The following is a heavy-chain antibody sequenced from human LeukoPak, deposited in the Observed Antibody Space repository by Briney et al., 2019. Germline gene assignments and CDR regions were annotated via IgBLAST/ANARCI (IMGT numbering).Heavy chain of an antibody. CDR1: GFTFSSYG. CDR3: VIGGYRFGN. Sequence: GRSLRLSCAASGFTFSSYGMHWVRQAPGKGLEWVANIKQDGSEKDCVDSVKGRFTISRDNAKNSLYLQMNSLRAEDTAVYYCVIGGYRFGNWGQGTLVTVSS. V-gene: IGHV3-7*05. J-gene: IGHJ4*02. CDR2: IKQDGSEK. D-gene: IGHD5-18*01.